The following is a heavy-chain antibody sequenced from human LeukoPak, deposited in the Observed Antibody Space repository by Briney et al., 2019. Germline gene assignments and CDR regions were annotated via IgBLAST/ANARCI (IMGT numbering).Heavy chain of an antibody. D-gene: IGHD3-10*01. Sequence: GGSLRLSCAASGFTFSSFDMHWVRQPTGKGLEWVSAIGTDGDTYYSGSVKGRFTISRDNSKNTLYLQMNSLRAEDTAVYYCARDRDYYGSGGHLYWGQGTLSPSPQ. CDR1: GFTFSSFD. V-gene: IGHV3-13*01. J-gene: IGHJ4*02. CDR2: IGTDGDT. CDR3: ARDRDYYGSGGHLY.